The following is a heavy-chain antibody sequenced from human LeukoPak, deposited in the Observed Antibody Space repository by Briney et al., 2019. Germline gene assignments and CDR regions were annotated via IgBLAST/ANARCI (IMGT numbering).Heavy chain of an antibody. V-gene: IGHV3-23*01. CDR2: ISDSGGTT. D-gene: IGHD3-10*01. CDR3: AKDYFASGSYFDY. J-gene: IGHJ4*02. CDR1: GFTFSNYA. Sequence: PGGPLRLSCAASGFTFSNYAMTWVRQAPGKGLEWVSTISDSGGTTYYTDSVKDRFTISRDNSKNTLYLQMNSLRAEDTAVYYCAKDYFASGSYFDYWGQGTLVTVSS.